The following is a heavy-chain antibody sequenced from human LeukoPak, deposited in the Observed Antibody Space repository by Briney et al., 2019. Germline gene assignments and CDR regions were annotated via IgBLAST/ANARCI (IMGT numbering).Heavy chain of an antibody. V-gene: IGHV3-74*01. D-gene: IGHD2/OR15-2a*01. Sequence: GGSLRLSCVASGFTFGSYWMHWVRQAPGKGPVWVSRINYDGTSTTYADPVKGRFTVSRDNGKKTVSLQINSLRPDDTAVYYCAREANTAFDYWGQGTLVTVSS. CDR2: INYDGTST. CDR3: AREANTAFDY. J-gene: IGHJ4*02. CDR1: GFTFGSYW.